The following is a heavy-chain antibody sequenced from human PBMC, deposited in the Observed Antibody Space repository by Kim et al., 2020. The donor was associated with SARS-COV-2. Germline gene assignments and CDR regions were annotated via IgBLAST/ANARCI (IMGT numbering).Heavy chain of an antibody. CDR2: IYHSGST. V-gene: IGHV4-30-4*01. CDR3: ARAHCSSTSCYLGGWFDP. J-gene: IGHJ5*02. Sequence: SETLSLTCSVSGGSINSDDYYWSWIRQPPGKGLEWLGYIYHSGSTHYTPSLKSRVTISVDTSKNQFSLKLSSVTAADTAVYYCARAHCSSTSCYLGGWFDPWAQGTLVTVSS. CDR1: GGSINSDDYY. D-gene: IGHD2-2*01.